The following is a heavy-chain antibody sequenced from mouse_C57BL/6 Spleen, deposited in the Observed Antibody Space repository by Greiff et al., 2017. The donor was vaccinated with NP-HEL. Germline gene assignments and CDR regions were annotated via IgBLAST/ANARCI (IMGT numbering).Heavy chain of an antibody. Sequence: VQLQQSGPELVKPGASVKMSCKASGYTFTDYNMHWVKQSHGKSLEWIGYINPNNGGTSYNQKFKGKATLTVNKSSSTAYMELRSLTSEDSAVYYCAKERYGNYDWYFDVWGTGTTVTVSS. CDR2: INPNNGGT. D-gene: IGHD2-1*01. J-gene: IGHJ1*03. CDR3: AKERYGNYDWYFDV. V-gene: IGHV1-22*01. CDR1: GYTFTDYN.